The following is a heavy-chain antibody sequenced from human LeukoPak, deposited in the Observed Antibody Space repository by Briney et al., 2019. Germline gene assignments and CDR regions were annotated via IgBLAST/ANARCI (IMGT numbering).Heavy chain of an antibody. CDR3: ARNLPFYDFWSGYYAS. J-gene: IGHJ4*02. CDR1: GGTFSSYA. V-gene: IGHV1-69*06. CDR2: IIPIFGTA. Sequence: GASVKVSCKASGGTFSSYAISWVRQAPGQGLEWMGGIIPIFGTANYAQKFQGRVTITADKSTSTAYMELSSLRSEDTAVYYCARNLPFYDFWSGYYASWGQGTLVTVSS. D-gene: IGHD3-3*01.